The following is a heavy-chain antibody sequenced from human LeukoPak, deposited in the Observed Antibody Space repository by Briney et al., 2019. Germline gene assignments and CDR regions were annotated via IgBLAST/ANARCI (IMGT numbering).Heavy chain of an antibody. V-gene: IGHV4-39*07. CDR3: ARLYLYGSGSHKWFDP. J-gene: IGHJ5*02. Sequence: PSETLSLTCTVSGGSIRSSSHYWGWIRQPPGKGLEWIGNIYYSGSAYYNPSLKSRVTMSVDTSKNQFSLKLSSVTAADTAVYYCARLYLYGSGSHKWFDPWGQGTLVIVSS. CDR1: GGSIRSSSHY. D-gene: IGHD3-10*01. CDR2: IYYSGSA.